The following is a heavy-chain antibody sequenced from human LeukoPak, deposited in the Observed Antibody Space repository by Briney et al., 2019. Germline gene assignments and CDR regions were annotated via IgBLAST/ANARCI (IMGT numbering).Heavy chain of an antibody. J-gene: IGHJ4*02. Sequence: SVKVSCKASGGTFSSYAISWVRQAPGHGLEWIGGIIPIYGAANYAQKFEGRVTITTDESTSTAYMELSSLRSEDTAVYYCARGSEYYDSSGYYYFDYWGQGTLVTVSS. D-gene: IGHD3-22*01. CDR3: ARGSEYYDSSGYYYFDY. CDR1: GGTFSSYA. V-gene: IGHV1-69*05. CDR2: IIPIYGAA.